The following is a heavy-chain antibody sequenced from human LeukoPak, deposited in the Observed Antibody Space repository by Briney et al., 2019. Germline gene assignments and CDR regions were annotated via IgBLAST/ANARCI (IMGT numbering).Heavy chain of an antibody. D-gene: IGHD4-17*01. J-gene: IGHJ4*02. Sequence: GGSLRLSCAASGFTVSSNYMSWVRQAPGKGLEWVSVIYSGGSTYYADSVKGRFTISRDNSKNTLYLQMNSLRAEDTAAYYCARDDYGDYGGGYWGQGTLVTVSS. CDR3: ARDDYGDYGGGY. CDR1: GFTVSSNY. CDR2: IYSGGST. V-gene: IGHV3-53*01.